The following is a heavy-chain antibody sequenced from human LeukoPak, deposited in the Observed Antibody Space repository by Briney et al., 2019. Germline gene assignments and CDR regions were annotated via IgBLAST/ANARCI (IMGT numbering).Heavy chain of an antibody. CDR3: ARVKVGATFDY. CDR2: IYYSGST. J-gene: IGHJ4*02. CDR1: GGSISSYY. Sequence: SETLSLTCAVYGGSISSYYWSWIRQPPGKGLEWIGYIYYSGSTNYNPSLKSRVTISVDTSKNQFSLKLSSVTAADTAVYYCARVKVGATFDYWGQGTLVTISS. D-gene: IGHD1-26*01. V-gene: IGHV4-59*01.